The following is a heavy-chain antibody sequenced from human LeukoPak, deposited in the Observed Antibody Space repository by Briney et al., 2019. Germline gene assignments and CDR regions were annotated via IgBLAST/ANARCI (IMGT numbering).Heavy chain of an antibody. Sequence: GGSLRLSCAASGFTFSDYAMHWVRQAPGKGLEWVAVISYDGSNKYYADSVKGRFTISRDNSKNTLYLQMNSLRAEDTAVYYCARDGSYGNFDYWGQGTLVTVSS. CDR1: GFTFSDYA. CDR3: ARDGSYGNFDY. J-gene: IGHJ4*02. V-gene: IGHV3-30*04. CDR2: ISYDGSNK. D-gene: IGHD1-26*01.